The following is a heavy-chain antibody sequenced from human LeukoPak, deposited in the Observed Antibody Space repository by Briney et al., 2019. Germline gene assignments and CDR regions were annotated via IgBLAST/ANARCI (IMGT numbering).Heavy chain of an antibody. J-gene: IGHJ6*04. CDR3: TAKNLYYYYHGMDV. V-gene: IGHV3-15*01. CDR2: IKSKTDGGTT. CDR1: GFTFSNAW. Sequence: PGGPRRLSGAASGFTFSNAWMSWVRPAPGRGLEWVGRIKSKTDGGTTDYAAPVKGRFTISRDDSKNTLYLQMNSLKTEDTAVYYCTAKNLYYYYHGMDVWGKGTTVTVSS.